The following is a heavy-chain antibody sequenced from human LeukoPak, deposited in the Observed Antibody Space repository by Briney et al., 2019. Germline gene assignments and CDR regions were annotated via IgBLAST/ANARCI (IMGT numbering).Heavy chain of an antibody. CDR2: ISGSGGRT. D-gene: IGHD1-26*01. J-gene: IGHJ6*02. V-gene: IGHV3-23*01. Sequence: PGGSLRLSCAASGFTFSSYAMSWVRQAPGKGLEWVSVISGSGGRTYYADSMRGRFTISRDNPKNTLYLQMNSLRAEDTAVYYCARDRGSREDGMDVWGQGTTVTVSS. CDR1: GFTFSSYA. CDR3: ARDRGSREDGMDV.